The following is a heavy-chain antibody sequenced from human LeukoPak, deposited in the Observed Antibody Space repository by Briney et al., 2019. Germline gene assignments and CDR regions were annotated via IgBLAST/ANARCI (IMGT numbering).Heavy chain of an antibody. CDR2: INHSGST. D-gene: IGHD2-2*01. Sequence: PSETLSLTCTVSGGSISRYSWSWVRQPPGKGLEWIGEINHSGSTNYNPSLKSRVTISVDTSKNQFSLKLSSVTAADTAVYYCARVGYCSSTSCYASDYWGQGTLVTVSS. CDR3: ARVGYCSSTSCYASDY. J-gene: IGHJ4*02. CDR1: GGSISRYS. V-gene: IGHV4-34*01.